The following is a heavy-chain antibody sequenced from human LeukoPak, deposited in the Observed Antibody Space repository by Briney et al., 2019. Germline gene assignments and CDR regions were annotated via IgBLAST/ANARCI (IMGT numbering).Heavy chain of an antibody. CDR3: ARQDRQFWSGYNAEYFDY. V-gene: IGHV3-21*01. Sequence: GGSLRLSCAASGFTFSSYSMNWVRQAPGKGLEWVTSISSSSSYIYYAESVKGRFNISRDKAKHSPYLQMNRLRAEDPTVHYCARQDRQFWSGYNAEYFDYWGEGTLVTVSS. J-gene: IGHJ4*02. CDR2: ISSSSSYI. CDR1: GFTFSSYS. D-gene: IGHD3-3*01.